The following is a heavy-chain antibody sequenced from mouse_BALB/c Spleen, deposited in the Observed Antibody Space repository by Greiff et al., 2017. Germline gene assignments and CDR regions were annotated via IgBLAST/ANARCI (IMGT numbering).Heavy chain of an antibody. D-gene: IGHD1-1*01. J-gene: IGHJ3*01. CDR1: GFTFSDYG. V-gene: IGHV5-15*02. CDR3: ARVYGSSSAWCAY. CDR2: ISNLAYSI. Sequence: DVHLVESGGGLVQPGGSRTLSCAASGFTFSDYGMAWVRQAPGKGPEWVAFISNLAYSIYYADTVTGRFTISRENAKNTLYLEMSSLRSEDTAMYYCARVYGSSSAWCAYWGQGTLVTVSA.